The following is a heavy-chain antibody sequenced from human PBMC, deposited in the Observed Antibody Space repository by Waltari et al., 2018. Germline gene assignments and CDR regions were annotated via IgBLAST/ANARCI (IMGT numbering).Heavy chain of an antibody. CDR1: GFTFSSYA. CDR2: ISGKFGST. Sequence: EVQLLESGGGLVQPGGSLRLSCVASGFTFSSYAMGWVRQAPGKGREWVSTISGKFGSTYYADSVKGRFTTSRDKSKNTLSLQMNSLRHEDTAIYYCAKVGLSYWAEYLQHWGQGTLVTVSS. J-gene: IGHJ1*01. V-gene: IGHV3-23*01. CDR3: AKVGLSYWAEYLQH. D-gene: IGHD3-10*01.